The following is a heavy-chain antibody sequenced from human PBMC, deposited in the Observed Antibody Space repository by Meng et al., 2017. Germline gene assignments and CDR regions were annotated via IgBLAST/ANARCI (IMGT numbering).Heavy chain of an antibody. J-gene: IGHJ4*02. V-gene: IGHV4-4*02. D-gene: IGHD1-26*01. Sequence: VQLQQWGEGLFKPSGTLSLTCPVYGGSFSSSNWWSWVRQPPGKGLEWIGEIYHSGSTNYNPSLKSRVTISVDKSKNQFSLKLSSVTAADTAVYYCARDVVGAIIIARGDYWGQGTLVTASS. CDR1: GGSFSSSNW. CDR3: ARDVVGAIIIARGDY. CDR2: IYHSGST.